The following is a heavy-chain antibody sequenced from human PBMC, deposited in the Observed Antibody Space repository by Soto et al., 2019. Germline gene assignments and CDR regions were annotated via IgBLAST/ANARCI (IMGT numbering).Heavy chain of an antibody. D-gene: IGHD1-1*01. J-gene: IGHJ4*02. Sequence: PGGSLRLSCAASGFTFSSYSMSWVRQAPGKGLEWVSGFRTGGDDGTTYYADSVKGRFTISRDNSKNTLFLQMNSLRAEDTAIYYCAKKVNSGPASQSFDYWGQGTLVTVSS. V-gene: IGHV3-23*01. CDR3: AKKVNSGPASQSFDY. CDR1: GFTFSSYS. CDR2: FRTGGDDGTT.